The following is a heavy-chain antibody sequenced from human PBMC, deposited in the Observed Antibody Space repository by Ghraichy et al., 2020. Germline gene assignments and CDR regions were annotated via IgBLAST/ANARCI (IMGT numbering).Heavy chain of an antibody. CDR2: INPNSGGT. D-gene: IGHD1-26*01. CDR1: GYTFTGYY. CDR3: ARGRWELPNFDY. V-gene: IGHV1-2*04. J-gene: IGHJ4*02. Sequence: ASVKVSCKASGYTFTGYYMHWVRQAPGQGLEWMGWINPNSGGTNYAEKFQGWVTMTRDTSISTAYMELSRLRSDDTAVYYCARGRWELPNFDYWGQGTLVTVSS.